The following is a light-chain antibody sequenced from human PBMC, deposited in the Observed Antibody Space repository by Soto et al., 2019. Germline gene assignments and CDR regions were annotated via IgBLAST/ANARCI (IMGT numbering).Light chain of an antibody. CDR3: QQYGSSPRT. CDR2: GAS. J-gene: IGKJ1*01. Sequence: EIVLTQSPGTLSLSLGERATLSCSASQSVSSSYLAWYQQKLGEAPRPLIYGASSRATGIPDRFSGSRSGTDCTLTISRLEPEDFAVYYCQQYGSSPRTFGQGTKVDIK. V-gene: IGKV3-20*01. CDR1: QSVSSSY.